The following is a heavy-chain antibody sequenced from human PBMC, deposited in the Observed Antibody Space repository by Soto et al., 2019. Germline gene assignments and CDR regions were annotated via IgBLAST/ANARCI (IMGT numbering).Heavy chain of an antibody. CDR2: ISSTTNYI. Sequence: GGSLRLSCAASGFTFTRYSMNWVRQAPGKGLEWVSSISSTTNYIYYGDSMKGRFTISRDNVKNSLYLEMNSLRAEDTAVYYCARESEDLTSNFDYWGQGTLVTVSS. V-gene: IGHV3-21*06. J-gene: IGHJ4*02. CDR3: ARESEDLTSNFDY. CDR1: GFTFTRYS.